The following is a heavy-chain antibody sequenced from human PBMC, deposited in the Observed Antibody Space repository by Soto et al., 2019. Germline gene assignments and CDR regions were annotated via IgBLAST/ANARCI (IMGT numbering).Heavy chain of an antibody. Sequence: PSETLSLTCAVSCASIRSYHWSFLRQPAGKGLEWIGRIQHTGNTNYNPSLKSRVTMSADTSKNQISLKMTSVTAADTAVYFCAKDVSSRRWFGPWGQGVRVTVSS. D-gene: IGHD3-16*01. CDR3: AKDVSSRRWFGP. J-gene: IGHJ5*02. CDR1: CASIRSYH. V-gene: IGHV4-4*07. CDR2: IQHTGNT.